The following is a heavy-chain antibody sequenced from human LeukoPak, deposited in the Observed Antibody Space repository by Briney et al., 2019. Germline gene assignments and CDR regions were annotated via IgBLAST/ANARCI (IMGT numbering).Heavy chain of an antibody. CDR3: ARTPIATITPRYYFDY. V-gene: IGHV1-2*02. J-gene: IGHJ4*02. CDR1: GYTFTGYY. CDR2: INPNSGGT. Sequence: ASVKVSCKASGYTFTGYYMNWVRQDTGQGLEWMGWINPNSGGTTYAQKFQGRVTMTRDTSISTAYMELSRLRSDDTAVYYCARTPIATITPRYYFDYWGQGTLVTVSS. D-gene: IGHD5-24*01.